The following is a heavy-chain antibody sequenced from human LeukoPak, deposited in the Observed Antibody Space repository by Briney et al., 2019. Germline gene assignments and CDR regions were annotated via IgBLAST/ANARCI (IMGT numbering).Heavy chain of an antibody. J-gene: IGHJ3*02. Sequence: SETLSLTCTVSGGSISSSSYYWGWIRQPPGKGLEWIGSIYYSGSTYYNPSPKSRVTISVDTSKNQFSLKLSSVTAADTVVYFCARRSGWGSYPFDIWGQGTMVTVSS. CDR2: IYYSGST. CDR1: GGSISSSSYY. V-gene: IGHV4-39*01. CDR3: ARRSGWGSYPFDI. D-gene: IGHD7-27*01.